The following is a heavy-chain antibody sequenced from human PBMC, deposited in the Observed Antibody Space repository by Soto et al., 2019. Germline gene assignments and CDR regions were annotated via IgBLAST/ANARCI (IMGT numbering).Heavy chain of an antibody. CDR3: ARPIAAAIYFQH. CDR2: IIPIFGTA. D-gene: IGHD6-13*01. Sequence: EASVKVSCKASGGTFSSYAISWVRQAPGQGLEWMGGIIPIFGTANYAQKFQGRVTITADESTSTAYMELSSLRSEDTAVYYCARPIAAAIYFQHWGQGTLVTVSS. J-gene: IGHJ1*01. V-gene: IGHV1-69*13. CDR1: GGTFSSYA.